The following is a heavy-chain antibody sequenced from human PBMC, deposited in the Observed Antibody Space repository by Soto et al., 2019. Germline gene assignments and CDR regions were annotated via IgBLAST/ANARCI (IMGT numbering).Heavy chain of an antibody. V-gene: IGHV3-7*04. CDR3: ARDGSRHYQYTF. D-gene: IGHD2-2*01. CDR1: GFSFSSYW. Sequence: EMHLVESGGGLVQPGGSLRLSCAASGFSFSSYWMSWLRQAPGKGLEWVANIKERGSETYYVDSVKGRFTISRDDTKNSLYLQMNSLRAEDTAVYYCARDGSRHYQYTFWGHGTMVTVSS. CDR2: IKERGSET. J-gene: IGHJ3*01.